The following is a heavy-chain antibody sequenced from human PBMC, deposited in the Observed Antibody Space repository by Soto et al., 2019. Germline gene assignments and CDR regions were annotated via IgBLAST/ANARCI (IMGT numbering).Heavy chain of an antibody. Sequence: TRSHSTTVSGGSIGIGGCFLSWVRQHPGQGLEWIGNIYYSGRTYYNPSLKSRVTISVDTSKNQFSLKLSSVTAADTAVYYCARFAKEENPKVGSWYYFDYWGQGTRVTGSS. J-gene: IGHJ4*02. CDR3: ARFAKEENPKVGSWYYFDY. CDR2: IYYSGRT. D-gene: IGHD6-13*01. CDR1: GGSIGIGGCF. V-gene: IGHV4-31*03.